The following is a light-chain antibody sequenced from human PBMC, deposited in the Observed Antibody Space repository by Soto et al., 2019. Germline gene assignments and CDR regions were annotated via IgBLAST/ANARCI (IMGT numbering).Light chain of an antibody. Sequence: DIVMTQSPESQAVSLGERATINCKSSQSVLYSSNNKNYLAWYQQKPGQPPKLLIYWASTRESGVPDRFSGSGSGTDFTLTISSLQAEDVAVYYCQQYYSTPRAFGQGTKVEIK. CDR1: QSVLYSSNNKNY. J-gene: IGKJ1*01. CDR3: QQYYSTPRA. V-gene: IGKV4-1*01. CDR2: WAS.